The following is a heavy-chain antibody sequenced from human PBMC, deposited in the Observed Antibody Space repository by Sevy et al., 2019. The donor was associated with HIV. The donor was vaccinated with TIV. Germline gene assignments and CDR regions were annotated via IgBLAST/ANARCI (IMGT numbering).Heavy chain of an antibody. CDR2: ISYDGINK. CDR1: GFIFNTYA. V-gene: IGHV3-30-3*01. J-gene: IGHJ4*02. Sequence: GGSLRLSCAASGFIFNTYAMHWVRQAPGKGLEWVAVISYDGINKYYADSVKGRFTISRDNSRNTLDLQMNSLRSEDTALYYCTSTGYCTGGSCYSPIGYWGQGTLVTVSS. CDR3: TSTGYCTGGSCYSPIGY. D-gene: IGHD2-15*01.